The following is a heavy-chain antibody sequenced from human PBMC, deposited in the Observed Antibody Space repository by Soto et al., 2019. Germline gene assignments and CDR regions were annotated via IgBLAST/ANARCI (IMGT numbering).Heavy chain of an antibody. Sequence: SETLSLTCTVSGGSISSYYWSWIRQPPGKGLEWIGYIYYSGSTNYNPSLKSRVTISVDTSKNQFSLKLSSVTAADTAVYYCVSTEYYYASANYYYYYMDDWGKGTRVTVSS. D-gene: IGHD3-10*01. CDR2: IYYSGST. CDR3: VSTEYYYASANYYYYYMDD. J-gene: IGHJ6*03. CDR1: GGSISSYY. V-gene: IGHV4-59*01.